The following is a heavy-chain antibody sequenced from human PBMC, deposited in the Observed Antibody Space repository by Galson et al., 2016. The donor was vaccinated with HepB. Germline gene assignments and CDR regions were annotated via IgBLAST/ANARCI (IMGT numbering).Heavy chain of an antibody. V-gene: IGHV3-48*01. J-gene: IGHJ4*02. CDR2: ISSASDTI. CDR3: ARDRGFYSSTWD. Sequence: SLRLSCAASGFTFSTYNMNWVRLAPGKGLEWVSYISSASDTIHYAGSVKGRFTISRDNAKNSLYLQMNSLRAEDTAVYYCARDRGFYSSTWDWGQGTLVTVSS. D-gene: IGHD2-2*01. CDR1: GFTFSTYN.